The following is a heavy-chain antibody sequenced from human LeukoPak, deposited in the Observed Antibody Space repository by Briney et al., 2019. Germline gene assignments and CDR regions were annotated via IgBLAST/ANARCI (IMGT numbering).Heavy chain of an antibody. V-gene: IGHV1-69*02. CDR1: GGTFSSYT. J-gene: IGHJ4*02. CDR3: ARYYYSSGKDY. D-gene: IGHD3-10*01. Sequence: ASVTVSXKASGGTFSSYTISWVRQAPGQGLEWIGSIIPSLVIANYAHKFQGRVTTTADKSTSTAYMEPSSLRSEDMAVSYCARYYYSSGKDYWGQGTLVTVSS. CDR2: IIPSLVIA.